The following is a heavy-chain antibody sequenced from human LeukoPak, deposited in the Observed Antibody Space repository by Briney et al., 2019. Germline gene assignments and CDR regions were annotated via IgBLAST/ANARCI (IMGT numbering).Heavy chain of an antibody. D-gene: IGHD3-22*01. Sequence: ASVKVSCKASGYIFTGYYMHWVRQAPGQGLEWMGWINPNSGGTNYAQKFQGRVTMTTDTSTSTAYMELSSLRSDDTAVFYCARDRDYYDSSGYLYWGQGTLVTVSS. V-gene: IGHV1-2*02. J-gene: IGHJ4*02. CDR2: INPNSGGT. CDR3: ARDRDYYDSSGYLY. CDR1: GYIFTGYY.